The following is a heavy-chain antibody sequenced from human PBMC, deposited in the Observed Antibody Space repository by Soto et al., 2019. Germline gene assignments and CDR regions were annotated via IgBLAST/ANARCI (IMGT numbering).Heavy chain of an antibody. CDR2: ISSSSSTI. D-gene: IGHD6-19*01. J-gene: IGHJ4*02. CDR1: EFTFSSYS. Sequence: EAQLVESGGGVVQPGGSLRLSCAASEFTFSSYSMNWVRQAPGKGLEWISYISSSSSTIYYADSVRGRFTISRDNAKNSLYLQINSLRDEDTAVYYCARDSPAGWHFDYWGQGTLVTVSS. V-gene: IGHV3-48*02. CDR3: ARDSPAGWHFDY.